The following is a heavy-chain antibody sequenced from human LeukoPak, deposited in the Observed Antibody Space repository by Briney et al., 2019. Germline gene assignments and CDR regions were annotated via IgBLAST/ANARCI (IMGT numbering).Heavy chain of an antibody. CDR3: AREYGSVY. J-gene: IGHJ4*02. V-gene: IGHV3-30*04. CDR2: ISYDGSNK. CDR1: GFTFSSYA. D-gene: IGHD3-10*01. Sequence: GGSLRLSCEASGFTFSSYAMHWVRQAPGKGLEWVAVISYDGSNKYYADSVKGRFTISRDNSKNTLYLQMNSLRAEDTAVYYCAREYGSVYWGQGTLVTVSS.